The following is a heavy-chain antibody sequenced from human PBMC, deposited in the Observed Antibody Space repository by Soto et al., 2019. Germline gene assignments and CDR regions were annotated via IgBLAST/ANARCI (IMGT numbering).Heavy chain of an antibody. D-gene: IGHD5-18*01. CDR1: GDSITSDKW. CDR2: IYHSGSS. Sequence: PSETLSLTCAVSGDSITSDKWWSWIRQPPGKGLQWIGEIYHSGSSKYNPSLKSRVIISVDKSKNQFSLKLSSVTAADTAVYYCARYGGYGKRGLLDYWGQGTLVTVSS. CDR3: ARYGGYGKRGLLDY. V-gene: IGHV4-4*02. J-gene: IGHJ4*02.